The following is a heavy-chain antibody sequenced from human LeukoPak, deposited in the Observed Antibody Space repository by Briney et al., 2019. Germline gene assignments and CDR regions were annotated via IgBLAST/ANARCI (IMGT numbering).Heavy chain of an antibody. Sequence: GGSLRLSCAASGFTFSSYGMHWVRQAPGKGLEWVAFIRYDGSNKYYADSVKGRFTISRDNAKNSLFLQMNNLRAEDTAVYYCARINSGRHLGDAFDIWGQGTTVTVSS. D-gene: IGHD1-26*01. J-gene: IGHJ3*02. CDR1: GFTFSSYG. V-gene: IGHV3-30*02. CDR3: ARINSGRHLGDAFDI. CDR2: IRYDGSNK.